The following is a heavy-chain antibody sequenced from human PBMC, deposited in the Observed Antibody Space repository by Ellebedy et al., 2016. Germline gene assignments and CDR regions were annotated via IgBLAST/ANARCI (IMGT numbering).Heavy chain of an antibody. J-gene: IGHJ4*02. Sequence: SETLSLTXTVSGGSTNSYYWGWIRQPPGKGLEWIGEINHSGSSNYNPSLKSRVTISVDTSKNQFSLKLSSLTDADTAFYYCARAPPTSGTLFYWGQGTLVTVSS. CDR2: INHSGSS. CDR1: GGSTNSYY. V-gene: IGHV4-34*01. CDR3: ARAPPTSGTLFY. D-gene: IGHD3-10*01.